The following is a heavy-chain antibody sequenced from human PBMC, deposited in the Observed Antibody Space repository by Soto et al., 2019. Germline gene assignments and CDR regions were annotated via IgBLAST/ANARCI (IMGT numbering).Heavy chain of an antibody. CDR2: ISGSGGST. D-gene: IGHD3-22*01. CDR1: GFTFSSYA. V-gene: IGHV3-23*01. J-gene: IGHJ4*02. Sequence: GGSLRLSCAASGFTFSSYAMSWVRQAPGKGLEWVSAISGSGGSTYYADSVKGRFTISRDNSKNTLYLQMNSLRAEDTAVYYCANYYDSSGPSDNFDYWGQGTLVTVSS. CDR3: ANYYDSSGPSDNFDY.